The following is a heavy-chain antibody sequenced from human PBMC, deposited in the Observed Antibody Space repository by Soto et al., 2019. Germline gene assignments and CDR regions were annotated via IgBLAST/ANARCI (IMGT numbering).Heavy chain of an antibody. CDR1: GGSISSSSYY. J-gene: IGHJ3*02. CDR2: IYYSGST. V-gene: IGHV4-39*01. CDR3: ARHSRLYDSSGYAPNDAFDI. Sequence: PSETLSLTCTVSGGSISSSSYYWGWIRQPPGKGLEWIGSIYYSGSTYYNPSLKSRATISVDTSKNQFSLKLSSVTAADTAVYYCARHSRLYDSSGYAPNDAFDIWGQGTMVTVSS. D-gene: IGHD3-22*01.